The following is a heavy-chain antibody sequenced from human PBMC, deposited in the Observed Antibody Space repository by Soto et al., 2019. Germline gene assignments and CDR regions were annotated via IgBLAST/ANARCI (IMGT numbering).Heavy chain of an antibody. CDR1: GASISSRTW. V-gene: IGHV4-4*02. CDR3: TCGGHEYKIGN. Sequence: QVQLQESGPGLVKPSETLSLTCAVSGASISSRTWWTWIRQSPGKGLEWIGEMYHNGGSNYNPSLKTRVAISTDTSKNQFSLTPTSVPSADTNMYYCTCGGHEYKIGNWGKGNLATVSS. CDR2: MYHNGGS. J-gene: IGHJ4*02. D-gene: IGHD2-21*01.